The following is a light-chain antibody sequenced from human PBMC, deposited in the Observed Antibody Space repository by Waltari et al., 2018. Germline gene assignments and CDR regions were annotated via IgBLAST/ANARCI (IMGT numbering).Light chain of an antibody. CDR1: KLGDKY. J-gene: IGLJ2*01. CDR2: RDT. CDR3: QAWDSSTAVV. V-gene: IGLV3-1*01. Sequence: SYELTQPPSVSVSPGQTASITCSGDKLGDKYAYWYQQKPGQSPVLVIYRDTKRPSGIPERFSGSNSGNTATLTISGTQALDEADYYCQAWDSSTAVVFGGGTKLTVL.